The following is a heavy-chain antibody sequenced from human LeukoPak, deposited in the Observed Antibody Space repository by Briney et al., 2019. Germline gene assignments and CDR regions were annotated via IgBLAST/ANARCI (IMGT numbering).Heavy chain of an antibody. CDR2: MNPNSGNT. CDR3: ARKWDWNDWGTWDSGDAFDI. J-gene: IGHJ3*02. Sequence: ASVKVSCKASGYTFTSYDINWARQATGQGLEWMGWMNPNSGNTGYAQKFQGRVTMTRNTSISTAYMELSSLRSEDTAVYYCARKWDWNDWGTWDSGDAFDIWGQGTMVTVSS. D-gene: IGHD1-1*01. CDR1: GYTFTSYD. V-gene: IGHV1-8*01.